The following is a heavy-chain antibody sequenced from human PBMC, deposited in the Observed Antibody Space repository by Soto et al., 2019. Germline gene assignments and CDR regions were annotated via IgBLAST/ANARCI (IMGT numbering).Heavy chain of an antibody. Sequence: PSETLSLTCTVSGGSISSYYWSWIRQPPGKGLEWIGYIYYSGSTNYNPSLKSRVTISVDTSKNQFSLKLSSVTAADTAVYYCARAAPLGYCSSTSCYRRSSTFDYWGQGTLVTVSS. J-gene: IGHJ4*02. D-gene: IGHD2-2*01. V-gene: IGHV4-59*01. CDR1: GGSISSYY. CDR2: IYYSGST. CDR3: ARAAPLGYCSSTSCYRRSSTFDY.